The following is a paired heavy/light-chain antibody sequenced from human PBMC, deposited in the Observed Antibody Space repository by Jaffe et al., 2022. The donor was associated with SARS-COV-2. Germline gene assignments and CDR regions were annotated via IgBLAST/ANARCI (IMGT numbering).Heavy chain of an antibody. D-gene: IGHD5-12*01. CDR1: GFTFSSYS. CDR3: ARGDGYRGHSHSDY. CDR2: VSSSSTYI. Sequence: EVQLVESGGGLVKSGESLRVSCAASGFTFSSYSMNWVRQAPGKGLEWVSSVSSSSTYIYYADSVKGRFTISRDNAKNSLYLQMNSLRAEDTAVYYCARGDGYRGHSHSDYWGQGTLVTVSS. V-gene: IGHV3-21*01. J-gene: IGHJ4*02.
Light chain of an antibody. V-gene: IGLV2-8*01. CDR2: EVS. CDR3: SSYAGSNNLVV. Sequence: QSALTQPPSASGSPGQSVTISCTGTSSDVGGYNYVSWYQQHPGKAPKLMIYEVSKRPSGVPDRFSGSKSGNTASLTVSGLQVEDEADYYCSSYAGSNNLVVFGGGTKLTVL. J-gene: IGLJ2*01. CDR1: SSDVGGYNY.